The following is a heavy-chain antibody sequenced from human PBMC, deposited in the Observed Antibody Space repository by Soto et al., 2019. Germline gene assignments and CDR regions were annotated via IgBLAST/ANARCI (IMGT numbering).Heavy chain of an antibody. CDR3: AKHKVGTWAFDI. J-gene: IGHJ3*02. CDR1: GASFNDYF. D-gene: IGHD3-10*01. CDR2: VHHSAGT. Sequence: SETLSLTCAVSGASFNDYFWSWIRQPPEKGLEWIGQVHHSAGTNSNPSLKSRMSISIDTSKNQFSLKMTSLTVADTAVYYCAKHKVGTWAFDIWGQGTMVTVSS. V-gene: IGHV4-34*01.